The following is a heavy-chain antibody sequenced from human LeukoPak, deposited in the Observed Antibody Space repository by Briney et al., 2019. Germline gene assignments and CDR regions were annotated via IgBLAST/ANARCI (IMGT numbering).Heavy chain of an antibody. V-gene: IGHV3-30*02. CDR2: TRSDDSDK. Sequence: QPGGSLRLSCVTSGFIFSTYGMHWVRQAPGKGLEWVALTRSDDSDKYYIGSVKGRFTISRDNSKNTLYLQMSSLRAEDTAVYYCGKHDSASDYWGQGTLVTVSS. CDR3: GKHDSASDY. CDR1: GFIFSTYG. J-gene: IGHJ4*02. D-gene: IGHD1-26*01.